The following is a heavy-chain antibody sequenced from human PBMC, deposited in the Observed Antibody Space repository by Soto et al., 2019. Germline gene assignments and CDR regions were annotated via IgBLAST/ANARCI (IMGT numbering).Heavy chain of an antibody. CDR3: AHRGGATVGLYYFDY. V-gene: IGHV2-5*01. CDR2: IYWHDDK. D-gene: IGHD3-16*01. J-gene: IGHJ4*02. Sequence: GPTLVNPTQTLTLTCTFSGFSLSTTGVGVSWIRQPPGKALEWLALIYWHDDKRYSPSLKSRLTITKDTSKNQVVLTMTNMDPVDTATYFCAHRGGATVGLYYFDYWGQGAQVTVSS. CDR1: GFSLSTTGVG.